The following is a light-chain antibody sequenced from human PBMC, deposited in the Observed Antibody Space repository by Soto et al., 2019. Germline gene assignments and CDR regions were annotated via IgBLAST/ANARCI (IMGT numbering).Light chain of an antibody. CDR2: YDD. V-gene: IGLV1-36*01. J-gene: IGLJ2*01. Sequence: QSVLTQPPSVSDAPRQRVTISCSGSRSNIGNHAVNWYQQLPGKAPKLLIYYDDLLPSGVSDRFSGSKSGTSASLAISGLQSEDEADYYCATWDDSLNGPVFGGGTKLTVL. CDR3: ATWDDSLNGPV. CDR1: RSNIGNHA.